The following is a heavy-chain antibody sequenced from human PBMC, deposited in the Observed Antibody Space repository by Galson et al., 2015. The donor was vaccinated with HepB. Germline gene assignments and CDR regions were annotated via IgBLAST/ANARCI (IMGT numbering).Heavy chain of an antibody. D-gene: IGHD3-16*01. CDR3: ARDLGGSGADYLDH. V-gene: IGHV3-33*01. Sequence: SLRLSCAASGFTFSSYGMHWVRQAPGKGLEWVTVIWYDGSKKYYADSVKGRFTISRDNSKKTLNLQMNSLRAEDTAVYYCARDLGGSGADYLDHWGQGTLVTVSS. J-gene: IGHJ4*02. CDR1: GFTFSSYG. CDR2: IWYDGSKK.